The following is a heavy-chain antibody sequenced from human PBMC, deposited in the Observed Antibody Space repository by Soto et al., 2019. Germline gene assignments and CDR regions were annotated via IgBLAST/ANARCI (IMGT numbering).Heavy chain of an antibody. J-gene: IGHJ3*02. CDR3: AKETATGGGAFDI. CDR1: GFICSSYD. D-gene: IGHD2-8*02. Sequence: PGGSLRLSCAASGFICSSYDMSWVRQAPGKGLEWVSTILVGGSTHYEDSVKGRFTISRDTSKNTVYLQMNSLTAGETAMYYCAKETATGGGAFDICGQGKMVTV. V-gene: IGHV3-23*01. CDR2: ILVGGST.